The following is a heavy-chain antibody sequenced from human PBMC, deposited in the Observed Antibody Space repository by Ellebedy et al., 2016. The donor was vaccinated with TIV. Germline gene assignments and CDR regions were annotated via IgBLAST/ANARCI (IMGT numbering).Heavy chain of an antibody. CDR1: GYTFTSYD. Sequence: AASVKVSCKASGYTFTSYDINWVRQATGQGLEWMGWMNPNSGNTGYAQKVQGRVTMTRNTSISTAYMELSSLRSEDPAVYYCARRLPGIAVAGNYWGQGTLVTVSS. D-gene: IGHD6-19*01. CDR3: ARRLPGIAVAGNY. J-gene: IGHJ4*02. CDR2: MNPNSGNT. V-gene: IGHV1-8*01.